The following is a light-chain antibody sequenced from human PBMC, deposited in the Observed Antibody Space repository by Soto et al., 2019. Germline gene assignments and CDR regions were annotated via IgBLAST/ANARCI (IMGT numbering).Light chain of an antibody. J-gene: IGLJ1*01. CDR1: SSDVGGYNY. CDR2: EVN. V-gene: IGLV2-8*01. CDR3: SSYAGSSNV. Sequence: QSALTQPPSASGSPGQSVAISCTGTSSDVGGYNYVSWYQQHPGKAPKLMIYEVNKRPAGVTDRFSGSKSRNTASLTVSGLQAEDEADYYCSSYAGSSNVFGTGTKLTVL.